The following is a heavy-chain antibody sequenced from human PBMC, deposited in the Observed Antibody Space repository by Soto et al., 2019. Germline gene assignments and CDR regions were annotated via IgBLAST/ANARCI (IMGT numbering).Heavy chain of an antibody. CDR2: INPNSGGT. J-gene: IGHJ4*02. CDR1: GYTFTGYY. V-gene: IGHV1-2*04. Sequence: ASVKVSCKASGYTFTGYYMHWVRQAPGQGLEWMGWINPNSGGTNYAQKFQGWVTMTRDTSISTAYMELSRLRSEDTAVYYCARGPGAARPIDYWGQGTLVTVSS. D-gene: IGHD6-6*01. CDR3: ARGPGAARPIDY.